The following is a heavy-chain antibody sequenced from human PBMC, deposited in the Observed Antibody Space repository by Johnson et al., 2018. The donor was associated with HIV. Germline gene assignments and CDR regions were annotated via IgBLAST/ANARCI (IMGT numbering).Heavy chain of an antibody. CDR2: ISGGST. CDR3: AEGLHSVVEGDAFDI. J-gene: IGHJ3*02. CDR1: GFTVSSNE. V-gene: IGHV3-38-3*01. Sequence: VQLVESRGVLVQPGGSLRLSCAASGFTVSSNEMSWVRQAPGKGLEWVSSISGGSTYYADSVKGRFTISRDNSKNTLYLQMNSLRAEDTAGYYCAEGLHSVVEGDAFDIWGQGTMVTVSS. D-gene: IGHD2-21*01.